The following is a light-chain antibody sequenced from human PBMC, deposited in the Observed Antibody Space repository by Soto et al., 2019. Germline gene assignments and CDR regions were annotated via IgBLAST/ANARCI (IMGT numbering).Light chain of an antibody. V-gene: IGKV3-20*01. CDR1: QNVASAY. Sequence: EIVLTQSPGSLSLSPGGRATLSCRASQNVASAYLAWYQQKPGRAPRLLIYATSSRATGIPDRFSGGGSGTDFTLTISRLEPEDFAVYYCQQYGFSPRTFGQGTKVEIK. CDR2: ATS. J-gene: IGKJ1*01. CDR3: QQYGFSPRT.